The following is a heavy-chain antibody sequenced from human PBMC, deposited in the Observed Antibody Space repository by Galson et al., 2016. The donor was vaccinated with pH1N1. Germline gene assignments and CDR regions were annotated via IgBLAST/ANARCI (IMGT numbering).Heavy chain of an antibody. Sequence: LRLSCAASGFTFSTYWMTWVRQAPGKGLEWVANINQDGSVKYYVDSVKGRFTISRDNAKNSVSLQMNSLRAEETAVYSCARAVAAADSYWGQGTLVTVSS. CDR1: GFTFSTYW. CDR3: ARAVAAADSY. V-gene: IGHV3-7*01. CDR2: INQDGSVK. D-gene: IGHD6-25*01. J-gene: IGHJ4*02.